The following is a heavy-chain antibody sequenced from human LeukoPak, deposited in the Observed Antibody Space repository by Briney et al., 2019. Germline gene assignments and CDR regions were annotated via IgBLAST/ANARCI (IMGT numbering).Heavy chain of an antibody. CDR1: GGSISSSNW. D-gene: IGHD3-10*01. V-gene: IGHV4-4*02. CDR3: AGTMVRGVITPIGFDP. CDR2: IYHSGST. J-gene: IGHJ5*02. Sequence: SETLSLTCAVSGGSISSSNWWSWVRQPPGKGLEWIGEIYHSGSTNYNPSLKSRVTISVDKSKNQFSLKLISVTAADTAVYYCAGTMVRGVITPIGFDPWGQGTLVTVSS.